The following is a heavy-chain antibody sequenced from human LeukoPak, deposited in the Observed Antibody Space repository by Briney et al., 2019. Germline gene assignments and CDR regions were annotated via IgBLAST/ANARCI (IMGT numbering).Heavy chain of an antibody. V-gene: IGHV4-59*01. CDR1: GGSISSYY. CDR3: ARRVRGIAVAGTPLPYNWFDP. Sequence: ASETLSLTCTVSGGSISSYYWSWIRQPPGKGLEWIGYIYYSGSTNYNPSLKSRVTISVDTSKNQFSLKLSSVTAADTAVYYCARRVRGIAVAGTPLPYNWFDPWGQGTLVTVSS. CDR2: IYYSGST. D-gene: IGHD6-19*01. J-gene: IGHJ5*02.